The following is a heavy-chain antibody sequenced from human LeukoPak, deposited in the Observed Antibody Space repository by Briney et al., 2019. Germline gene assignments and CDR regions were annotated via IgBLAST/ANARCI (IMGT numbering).Heavy chain of an antibody. D-gene: IGHD1-1*01. CDR2: IYYSGST. CDR1: GSSISSYY. CDR3: AGTATGTGTFDY. Sequence: SETLSLTCTVSGSSISSYYWSWIRQPPGKGLEWIGYIYYSGSTNYNPSLKSRVTISVDTSKNQFSLKLSSVTAADTAVYYCAGTATGTGTFDYWGQGTLVTVSS. V-gene: IGHV4-59*01. J-gene: IGHJ4*02.